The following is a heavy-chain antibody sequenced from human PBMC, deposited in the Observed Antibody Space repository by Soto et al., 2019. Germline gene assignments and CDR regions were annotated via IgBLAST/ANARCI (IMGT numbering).Heavy chain of an antibody. CDR3: ARTYCSSARCYSDY. Sequence: ASVKVSCKASGYTLTGYYMHWVRQAPGQGLEWMGWISAYNGNTNYAQKLQGRVTMTTDTPTSTAYMELRSLRSDDTAVYYCARTYCSSARCYSDYWGQGTLVTVSS. CDR1: GYTLTGYY. J-gene: IGHJ4*02. CDR2: ISAYNGNT. V-gene: IGHV1-18*04. D-gene: IGHD2-2*01.